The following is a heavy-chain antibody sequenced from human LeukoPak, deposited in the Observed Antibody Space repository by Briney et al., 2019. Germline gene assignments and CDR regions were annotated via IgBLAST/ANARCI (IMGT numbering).Heavy chain of an antibody. CDR3: AKSPFDY. Sequence: PGRSLRLSCAASGFTFSSYGMHWVRQAPGKGLGWVAVISYDGSNKYYADSVKGRFTISRDNSKNTLYLQMNSLRAEDTAVYYCAKSPFDYWGQGTLVTVSS. J-gene: IGHJ4*02. V-gene: IGHV3-30*18. CDR1: GFTFSSYG. CDR2: ISYDGSNK.